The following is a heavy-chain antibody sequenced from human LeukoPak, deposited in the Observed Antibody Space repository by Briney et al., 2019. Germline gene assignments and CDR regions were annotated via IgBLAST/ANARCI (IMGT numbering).Heavy chain of an antibody. CDR2: IYYSGSA. Sequence: SETLSLTCTVSGGSISSGDYYWSWIRQPPGKGPEWIGNIYYSGSAYYNPSLESRVTISVDTSKTQFSLKLSSVTAADTAVYYCARESYTTMVNYAMDVWGQGTTVTVSS. CDR3: ARESYTTMVNYAMDV. V-gene: IGHV4-30-4*01. D-gene: IGHD5-18*01. CDR1: GGSISSGDYY. J-gene: IGHJ6*02.